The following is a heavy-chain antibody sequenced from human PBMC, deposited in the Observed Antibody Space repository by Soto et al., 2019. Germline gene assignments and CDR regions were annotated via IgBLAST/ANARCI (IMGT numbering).Heavy chain of an antibody. CDR1: GFTFSSYG. D-gene: IGHD7-27*01. CDR2: IWYDGSNK. CDR3: ARDLNWGSAFDY. J-gene: IGHJ4*02. Sequence: GGSLRLSCAACGFTFSSYGMHWARQAPGKGLEWVAVIWYDGSNKYYADSVKGRFTISRDNSKNTLDLQMNSLRAEDTAVYYCARDLNWGSAFDYWGQGTLVTVSS. V-gene: IGHV3-33*01.